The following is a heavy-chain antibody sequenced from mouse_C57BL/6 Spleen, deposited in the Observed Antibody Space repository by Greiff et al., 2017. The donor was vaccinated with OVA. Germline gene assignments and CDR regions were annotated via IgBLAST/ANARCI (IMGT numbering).Heavy chain of an antibody. Sequence: QVQLQQPGTELVKPGASVKLSCKASGYTFTSYWMHWVKQRPGQGLEWIGNINPSNGGTNYNEKFKSKATLTVDKSSSTAYMQLSSLTSEDSAVYYCAREGLFMTTALAGLDYWGQGTTLTVSS. CDR1: GYTFTSYW. V-gene: IGHV1-53*01. D-gene: IGHD1-1*01. CDR2: INPSNGGT. CDR3: AREGLFMTTALAGLDY. J-gene: IGHJ2*01.